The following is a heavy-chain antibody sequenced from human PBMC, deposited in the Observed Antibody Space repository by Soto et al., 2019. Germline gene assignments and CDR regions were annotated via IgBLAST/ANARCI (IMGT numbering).Heavy chain of an antibody. CDR1: GFSLSTSGLG. Sequence: QITLKESGPTLVKPTQTLTLTCTFSGFSLSTSGLGVGWIRQPPGKALEWLALIYWDDDKRYSPSLKSRLTITKDTSKNQVVLTMTNMDPVDTATYYCARRQNTGYDSSYDYWGQGTLVTVSS. V-gene: IGHV2-5*02. CDR2: IYWDDDK. CDR3: ARRQNTGYDSSYDY. D-gene: IGHD3-22*01. J-gene: IGHJ4*02.